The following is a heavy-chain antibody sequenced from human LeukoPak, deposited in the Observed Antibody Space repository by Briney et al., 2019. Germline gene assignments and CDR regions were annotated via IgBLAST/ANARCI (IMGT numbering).Heavy chain of an antibody. V-gene: IGHV1-18*04. CDR2: ISAYNGNT. Sequence: ASVKVSCKASGCTFTSYYMHWVRQAPGQGLEWMGWISAYNGNTNYAQRLQGRVTMTTDTSTSTAYMELRSLRSDDTAVYYCARDYYDSSGYLDYWGQGTLVTVSS. J-gene: IGHJ4*02. CDR1: GCTFTSYY. D-gene: IGHD3-22*01. CDR3: ARDYYDSSGYLDY.